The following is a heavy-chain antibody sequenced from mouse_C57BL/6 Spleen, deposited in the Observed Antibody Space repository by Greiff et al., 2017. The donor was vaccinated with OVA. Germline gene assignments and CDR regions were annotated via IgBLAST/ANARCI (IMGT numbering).Heavy chain of an antibody. J-gene: IGHJ2*01. CDR1: GFTFTDYY. Sequence: EVKLVESGGGLVQPGGSLSLSCAASGFTFTDYYMSWVRQPPGKALEWLGFIRNKANGYTTEYSASVKGRFTISRDNSQSILYLQMNALRAEDSATYYCARSPRGEGSFDYWGQGTTLTVSS. V-gene: IGHV7-3*01. CDR2: IRNKANGYTT. CDR3: ARSPRGEGSFDY.